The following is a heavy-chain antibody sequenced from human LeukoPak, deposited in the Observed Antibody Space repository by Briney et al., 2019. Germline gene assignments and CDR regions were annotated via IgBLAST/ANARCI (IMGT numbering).Heavy chain of an antibody. J-gene: IGHJ4*02. CDR2: ISSSSSYI. D-gene: IGHD3-16*02. V-gene: IGHV3-21*01. CDR1: GFTFSSYS. Sequence: GGSLRLSCAASGFTFSSYSMSWVRQAPGKGLEWVSSISSSSSYIYYADSVKGRFTISRDNAKNSLYLQMSSLRAEDTAVYYCARAGYDYVWGSYRDGDYFDYWGQGTLVTVSS. CDR3: ARAGYDYVWGSYRDGDYFDY.